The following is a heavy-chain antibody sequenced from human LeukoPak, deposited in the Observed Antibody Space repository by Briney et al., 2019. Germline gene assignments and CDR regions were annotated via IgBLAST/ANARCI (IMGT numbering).Heavy chain of an antibody. CDR3: ARRSPSADAFDI. Sequence: ASVKVSCKDSGYTFNRNAINWVRQAPGQGLEWMGWINTKTGTPTYAQGFTGRFVFSLDISVTTAYLQISNLKAEDTAFYYCARRSPSADAFDIWGQGTMVTVPS. J-gene: IGHJ3*02. V-gene: IGHV7-4-1*02. CDR2: INTKTGTP. CDR1: GYTFNRNA.